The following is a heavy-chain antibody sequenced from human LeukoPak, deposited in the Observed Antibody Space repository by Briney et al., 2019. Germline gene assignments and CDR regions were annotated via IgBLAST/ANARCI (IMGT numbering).Heavy chain of an antibody. CDR1: GFTFSSYG. Sequence: GGSLRLSCAASGFTFSSYGMHWVRQAPGKGLEWVAVISYDGSNKYYADFVKGRFTISRDNSKNTLYLQMNSLRAEDTAVYYCARDPPFSFGAFDIWGRGTMVTVSS. J-gene: IGHJ3*02. CDR3: ARDPPFSFGAFDI. D-gene: IGHD3-3*01. CDR2: ISYDGSNK. V-gene: IGHV3-30*03.